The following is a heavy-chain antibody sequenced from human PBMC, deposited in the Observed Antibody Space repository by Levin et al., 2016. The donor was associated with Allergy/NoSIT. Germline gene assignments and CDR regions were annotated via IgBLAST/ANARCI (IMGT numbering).Heavy chain of an antibody. CDR3: ARDRGHGGDFDY. CDR2: IKEDGSQK. D-gene: IGHD4-23*01. J-gene: IGHJ4*02. Sequence: VRQAPGKGLEWVAKIKEDGSQKYYLDSVKGRFTISRDNAKNSLYLQLNSLRVEDMAVYYCARDRGHGGDFDYWGQGTLVTVSS. V-gene: IGHV3-7*01.